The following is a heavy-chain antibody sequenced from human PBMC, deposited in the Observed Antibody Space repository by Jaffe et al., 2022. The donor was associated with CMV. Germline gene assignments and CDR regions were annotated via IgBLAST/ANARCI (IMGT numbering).Heavy chain of an antibody. CDR2: ISSSSSTI. Sequence: EVQLVESGGGLVQPGGSLRLSCAASGFTFSSYSMNWVRQAPGKGLEWVSYISSSSSTIYYADSVKGRFTISRDNAKNSLYLQMNSLRDEDTAVYYCARGDQNYYDSSGYYLPGFDYWGQGTLVTVSS. CDR1: GFTFSSYS. J-gene: IGHJ4*02. D-gene: IGHD3-22*01. V-gene: IGHV3-48*02. CDR3: ARGDQNYYDSSGYYLPGFDY.